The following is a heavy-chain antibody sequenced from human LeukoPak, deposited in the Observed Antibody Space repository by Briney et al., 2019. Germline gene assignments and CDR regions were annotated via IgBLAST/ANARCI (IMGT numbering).Heavy chain of an antibody. CDR3: ARDRGFGELFFDY. J-gene: IGHJ4*02. D-gene: IGHD3-10*01. V-gene: IGHV4-4*07. Sequence: SETLSLTCAVYGGSFSGYYWSWIRQPAGKGLEWIGRIYTSGSTNYNPSLKSRVTMSVDTSKNQFSLKLSSVTAADTAVYYCARDRGFGELFFDYWGQGTLVTVSS. CDR1: GGSFSGYY. CDR2: IYTSGST.